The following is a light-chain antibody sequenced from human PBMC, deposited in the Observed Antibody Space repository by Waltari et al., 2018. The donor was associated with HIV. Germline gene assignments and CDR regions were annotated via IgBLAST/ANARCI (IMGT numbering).Light chain of an antibody. V-gene: IGLV1-40*01. CDR3: QSYDSSLSGSGV. CDR1: SSTIGAHYD. J-gene: IGLJ3*02. Sequence: QSVLTQPPSVSVAPGQRVTISCTGSSSTIGAHYDVPWYQQLPGSAPKLLIYGNNMRPSGVPDRFSGSKSGTSAALAITGLQAEDEADYYCQSYDSSLSGSGVFGGGTKLTVL. CDR2: GNN.